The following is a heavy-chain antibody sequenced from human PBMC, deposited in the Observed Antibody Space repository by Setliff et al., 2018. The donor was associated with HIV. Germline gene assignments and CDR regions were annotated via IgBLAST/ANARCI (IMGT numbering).Heavy chain of an antibody. V-gene: IGHV1-69*05. CDR1: GGTFSDYA. J-gene: IGHJ4*01. CDR3: ARVPSPFVQEGYFDD. Sequence: SVKVSCNVSGGTFSDYAVTWVRQAPGQGLEWMGGVIPVFGTGNYAQKFQGRVTITTDESTRTAYMELRSLRSEDTAVYYCARVPSPFVQEGYFDDWGQGTLVTVSS. CDR2: VIPVFGTG. D-gene: IGHD3-3*01.